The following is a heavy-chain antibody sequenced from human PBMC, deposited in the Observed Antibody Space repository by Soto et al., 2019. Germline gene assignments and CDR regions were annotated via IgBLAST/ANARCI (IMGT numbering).Heavy chain of an antibody. Sequence: SETLSLTCSVSGGSISNYRWSWVRQPTGKGLEWIGRIFASGRTNYNPSLQSRLTMSVDTSKNQFSLTLNSVTAADTAVYYCTRGTFETTAPFYWGQGILVTVSS. D-gene: IGHD3-3*02. V-gene: IGHV4-4*07. CDR1: GGSISNYR. J-gene: IGHJ4*02. CDR2: IFASGRT. CDR3: TRGTFETTAPFY.